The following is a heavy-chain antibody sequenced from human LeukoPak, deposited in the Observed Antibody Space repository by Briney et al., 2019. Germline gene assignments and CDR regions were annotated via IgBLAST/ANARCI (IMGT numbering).Heavy chain of an antibody. D-gene: IGHD6-13*01. CDR1: GGSFSGYY. CDR3: ARDSSSSSDY. CDR2: INHSGST. J-gene: IGHJ4*02. V-gene: IGHV4-34*01. Sequence: SETLSLTCAVYGGSFSGYYWSWIRQPPGKGLEWIGEINHSGSTNYNPSLKSRVTISVDTSKNQFSLKLSSVTAADTAVYYCARDSSSSSDYWGQGTLVTVSP.